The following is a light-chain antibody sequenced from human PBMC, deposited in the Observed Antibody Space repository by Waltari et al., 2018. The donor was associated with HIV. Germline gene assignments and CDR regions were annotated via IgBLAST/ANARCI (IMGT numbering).Light chain of an antibody. Sequence: QSALTQPASVSGSPGQSITISCTGTSRDVGGYNYVYWYQQHPGKAPKVMIYEVSNRPSGVSNRFSGSKSGNTASLTISGLQAEDEADYYCSSYTTTSTWVFGGGTKLTVL. CDR2: EVS. V-gene: IGLV2-14*01. CDR1: SRDVGGYNY. J-gene: IGLJ3*02. CDR3: SSYTTTSTWV.